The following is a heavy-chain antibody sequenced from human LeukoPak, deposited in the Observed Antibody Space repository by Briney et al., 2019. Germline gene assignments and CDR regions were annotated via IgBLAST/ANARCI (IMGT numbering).Heavy chain of an antibody. V-gene: IGHV1-8*03. Sequence: ASVKVSCKASGYTFTSYDINWVRQATGQGLEWMGWMNPNSGNTGYAQKFQGRVTITRNTSISTAYMELSSLRSDDTAVYYCAKGQRPQECGGDCDIPYYYVMDVWGQGTTVTVSS. CDR2: MNPNSGNT. CDR1: GYTFTSYD. D-gene: IGHD2-21*02. CDR3: AKGQRPQECGGDCDIPYYYVMDV. J-gene: IGHJ6*02.